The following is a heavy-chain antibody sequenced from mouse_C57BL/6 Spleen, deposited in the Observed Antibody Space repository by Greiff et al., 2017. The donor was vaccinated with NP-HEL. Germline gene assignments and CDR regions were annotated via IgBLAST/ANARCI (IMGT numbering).Heavy chain of an antibody. V-gene: IGHV2-5*01. Sequence: VQLQESGPGLVQPSQSLSITCTVSGFSLTSYGVHWVRQSPGKGLEWLGVIWRGGSTDYNAAFMSRLSITKNNSKSQVFFNMNSLQADDTAIYYCAKNHDGLVEYDYWGQGTTLTDSS. CDR1: GFSLTSYG. CDR2: IWRGGST. D-gene: IGHD2-3*01. J-gene: IGHJ2*01. CDR3: AKNHDGLVEYDY.